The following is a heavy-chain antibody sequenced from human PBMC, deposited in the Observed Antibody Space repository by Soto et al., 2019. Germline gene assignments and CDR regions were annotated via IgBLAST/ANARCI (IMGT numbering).Heavy chain of an antibody. CDR2: IIPILGIA. CDR1: GGTFGSYT. CDR3: AASYGSGSYHSPPYNYYYYGMDV. V-gene: IGHV1-69*02. Sequence: GASVKVSCKASGGTFGSYTISWVRQAPGQGLEWMGRIIPILGIANYAQKFQGRVTITADKSTSTAYMELSSLRSEDTAVYYCAASYGSGSYHSPPYNYYYYGMDVWGQGTTVTVSS. D-gene: IGHD3-10*01. J-gene: IGHJ6*02.